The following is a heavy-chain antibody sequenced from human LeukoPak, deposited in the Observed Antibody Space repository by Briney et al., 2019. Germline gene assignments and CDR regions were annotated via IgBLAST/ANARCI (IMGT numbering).Heavy chain of an antibody. CDR2: ISYDGSNK. V-gene: IGHV3-30*18. CDR3: AKDIWNSSGWYGYYYYGMDV. D-gene: IGHD6-19*01. J-gene: IGHJ6*02. Sequence: GGSLRLSCAASGFTFSSYGMHWVRQAPGKGLEWVAVISYDGSNKYYADSVKGRFTISRDNSKNTLYLQMNSLRAEDTAVYYCAKDIWNSSGWYGYYYYGMDVWGQGTTVTVSS. CDR1: GFTFSSYG.